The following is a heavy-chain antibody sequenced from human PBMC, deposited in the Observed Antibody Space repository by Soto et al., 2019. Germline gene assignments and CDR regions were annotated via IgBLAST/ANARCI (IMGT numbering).Heavy chain of an antibody. CDR3: ARGQLWSPIDY. Sequence: SETLSLTCTVSGDSLSTGSYYWSWIRQSPGKGPEWIGSIYYSGSTKYSPSLKSRVTISIDTSKNQFSLKVSSVTAADTAVYYCARGQLWSPIDYWGQGTLVTVSS. D-gene: IGHD5-18*01. J-gene: IGHJ4*02. CDR2: IYYSGST. V-gene: IGHV4-61*01. CDR1: GDSLSTGSYY.